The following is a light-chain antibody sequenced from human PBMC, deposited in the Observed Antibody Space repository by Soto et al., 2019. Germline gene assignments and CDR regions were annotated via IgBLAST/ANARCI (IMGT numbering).Light chain of an antibody. J-gene: IGKJ1*01. Sequence: DIQMTQSPSTLSASVGDTVTITCRASQRMSGWLAWHQQEPGKAPKLLIYKASTLKSGVPSRFSGSGSGTEFTLTISSLQPDDFATYYCQHYNSYSEAFGQGTKVDIK. CDR3: QHYNSYSEA. CDR1: QRMSGW. V-gene: IGKV1-5*03. CDR2: KAS.